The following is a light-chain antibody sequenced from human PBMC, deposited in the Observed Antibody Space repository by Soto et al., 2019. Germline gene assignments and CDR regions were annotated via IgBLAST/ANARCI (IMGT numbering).Light chain of an antibody. J-gene: IGLJ1*01. CDR3: SSYTTSNTRQIV. V-gene: IGLV2-14*03. CDR1: SSDVGGYNY. Sequence: QSALAQPASVSGSPGQSITISCTGTSSDVGGYNYVSWYHHHPGKAPKFMIFDVSNRPSGVSNRFSGSKSGNTASLTISGLQPEDEADYYCSSYTTSNTRQIVFGTGTKVTVL. CDR2: DVS.